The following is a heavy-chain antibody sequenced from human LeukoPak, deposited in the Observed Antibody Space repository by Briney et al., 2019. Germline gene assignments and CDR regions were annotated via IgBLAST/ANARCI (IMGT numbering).Heavy chain of an antibody. CDR2: ISGSGTDT. D-gene: IGHD1-14*01. V-gene: IGHV3-23*01. J-gene: IGHJ4*02. CDR1: GFTFSTYA. CDR3: AKDREYTNSWYIFDS. Sequence: GGSLRLSCAASGFTFSTYAMSWVRLTPGKGLQWVSTISGSGTDTYYADSVKGRFTISRDNSNLYLQMNSLRAEDTAIYFCAKDREYTNSWYIFDSWGQGTLVTVSS.